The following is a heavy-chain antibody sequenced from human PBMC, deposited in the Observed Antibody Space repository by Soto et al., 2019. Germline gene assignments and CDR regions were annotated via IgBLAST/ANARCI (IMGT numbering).Heavy chain of an antibody. D-gene: IGHD2-21*01. J-gene: IGHJ4*02. CDR2: ISPNSNYR. Sequence: QIQLVESGGGLVKPGGSRGLSCGASGFTFSNCYMNWVRQPPGKGLEWLSYISPNSNYREYPESVKGRQNISRDNAKKSLSLQMNSLRVEDTAVYYCVRGGGGGQFDSWGQGILVTVSS. CDR1: GFTFSNCY. CDR3: VRGGGGGQFDS. V-gene: IGHV3-11*06.